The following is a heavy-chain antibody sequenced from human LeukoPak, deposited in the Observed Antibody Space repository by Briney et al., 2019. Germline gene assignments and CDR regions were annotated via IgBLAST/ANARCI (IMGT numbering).Heavy chain of an antibody. V-gene: IGHV4-59*08. D-gene: IGHD1-26*01. J-gene: IGHJ6*02. Sequence: SETLSLTCTVSGGSISSYYWSWIRQPPGKGLEWIGYIYYSGSTNYNPSLKSRVTISVDTSKNQFSLKLSSVTAADTAVYYCARRSLVRTVGYYYGMDVWGQGTTVTVSS. CDR2: IYYSGST. CDR1: GGSISSYY. CDR3: ARRSLVRTVGYYYGMDV.